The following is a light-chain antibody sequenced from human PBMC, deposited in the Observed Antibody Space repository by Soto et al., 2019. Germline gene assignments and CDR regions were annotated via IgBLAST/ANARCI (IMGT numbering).Light chain of an antibody. CDR3: QQYDSYSIT. V-gene: IGKV1-5*01. CDR2: DAS. Sequence: DIQMTQSPSTLSASVGDRVTITCRASQSISGRLAWHQQKPGKAPKLLMFDASNLDNGVPSRFGGSGSGTEFILTISSLQPEDFATYYCQQYDSYSITFGQGTRLEIK. J-gene: IGKJ5*01. CDR1: QSISGR.